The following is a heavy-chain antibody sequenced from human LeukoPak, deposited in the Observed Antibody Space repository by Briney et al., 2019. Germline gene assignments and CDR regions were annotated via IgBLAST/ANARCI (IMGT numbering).Heavy chain of an antibody. J-gene: IGHJ4*02. Sequence: GGSLRLSYAVSGFTFSGYRMSWVRQAPGKGLEWVANIKQDGSEKYYVDSVKGRFTISRDSAKNSLYLQMDSLRAEDTAVYYCARANYLDYWGQGTLVTVSS. V-gene: IGHV3-7*01. CDR2: IKQDGSEK. CDR1: GFTFSGYR. CDR3: ARANYLDY.